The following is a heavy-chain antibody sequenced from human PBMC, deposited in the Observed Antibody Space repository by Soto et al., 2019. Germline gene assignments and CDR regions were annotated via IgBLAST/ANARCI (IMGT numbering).Heavy chain of an antibody. Sequence: QVQLVESGGGLVKPGGSLRLSCAASGLTFSDCYMNWIRQAPGKGLEWVSYISSSGSSINYAGSVKGRFTISRDNAKNSLYLQMNSLRAEDTAMYYCARVRFGEWGYAMDVWGQVTTVTVSS. V-gene: IGHV3-11*01. CDR2: ISSSGSSI. CDR3: ARVRFGEWGYAMDV. J-gene: IGHJ6*02. D-gene: IGHD3-10*01. CDR1: GLTFSDCY.